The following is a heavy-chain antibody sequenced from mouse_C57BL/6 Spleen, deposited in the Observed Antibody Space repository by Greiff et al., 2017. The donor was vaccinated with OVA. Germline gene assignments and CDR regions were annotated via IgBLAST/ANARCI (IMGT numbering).Heavy chain of an antibody. D-gene: IGHD4-1*01. V-gene: IGHV5-4*01. Sequence: DVHLVESGGGLVKPGGSLKLSCAASGFTFSSYAMSWVRQTPEKRLEWVATISDGGSYTYYPDNVKGRFTISRDNAKNNLYLQMSHLKSEDTAMYYCARDRDWDEAMDYWGQGTSVTVSS. CDR2: ISDGGSYT. J-gene: IGHJ4*01. CDR1: GFTFSSYA. CDR3: ARDRDWDEAMDY.